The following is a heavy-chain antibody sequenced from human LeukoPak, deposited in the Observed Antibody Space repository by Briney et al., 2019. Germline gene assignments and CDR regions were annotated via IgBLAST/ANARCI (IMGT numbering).Heavy chain of an antibody. D-gene: IGHD3-3*02. CDR2: TYSRSEWYS. CDR1: GDSVSSNSAS. J-gene: IGHJ4*02. CDR3: ARGTSRAFNY. V-gene: IGHV6-1*01. Sequence: SQTLSLTCAISGDSVSSNSASWTWIRQSPSRGLEWLGRTYSRSEWYSDYAVSVRSRITINSDTSNNQFSLHLNSVTPEDTAVYYCARGTSRAFNYWGQGTLVTVSS.